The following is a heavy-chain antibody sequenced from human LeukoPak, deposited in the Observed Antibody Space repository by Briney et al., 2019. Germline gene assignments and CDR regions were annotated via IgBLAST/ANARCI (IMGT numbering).Heavy chain of an antibody. CDR1: GGSISSYY. D-gene: IGHD5-12*01. J-gene: IGHJ4*02. CDR3: ARVRVGGYFDY. V-gene: IGHV4-59*08. CDR2: IYYSGST. Sequence: SETLSLTCTVSGGSISSYYWSWIRQPPGKGLEWIGYIYYSGSTNYNPSLKSRVTISVDTSKKQSSLKLSSVTAADTAMYFCARVRVGGYFDYWGQGTLVTVSS.